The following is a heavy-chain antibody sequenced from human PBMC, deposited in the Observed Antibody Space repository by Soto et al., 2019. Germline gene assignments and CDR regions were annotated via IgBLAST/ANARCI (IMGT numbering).Heavy chain of an antibody. Sequence: PSETLSLTCTVSGGSISSYYWSWIRQPPGKGLEWIGYIYYSGSTNYNPSLKSRVTISVDTSENQFSLKLSSVTAADTAVYYCARGVQLWSHYFDYWGQGTLVTVSS. V-gene: IGHV4-59*01. CDR2: IYYSGST. CDR1: GGSISSYY. CDR3: ARGVQLWSHYFDY. D-gene: IGHD5-18*01. J-gene: IGHJ4*02.